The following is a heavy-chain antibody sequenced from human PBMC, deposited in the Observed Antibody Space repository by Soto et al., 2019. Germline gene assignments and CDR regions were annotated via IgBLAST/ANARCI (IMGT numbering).Heavy chain of an antibody. D-gene: IGHD1-1*01. CDR1: GYTLTELS. Sequence: ASVKVSCKVSGYTLTELSMHWVRQAPGKGLEWMGGFDPEDGETIYAQKFQGRVTMTEDTSTDTAFMELSSLRSEDTAVYYCATDRAFLARHYYGMDVWGQGTTVTVSS. J-gene: IGHJ6*02. V-gene: IGHV1-24*01. CDR2: FDPEDGET. CDR3: ATDRAFLARHYYGMDV.